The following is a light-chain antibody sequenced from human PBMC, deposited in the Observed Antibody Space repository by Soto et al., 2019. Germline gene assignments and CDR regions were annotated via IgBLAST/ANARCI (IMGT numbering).Light chain of an antibody. V-gene: IGKV3-15*01. CDR1: QSVSSN. J-gene: IGKJ2*01. CDR3: HQYNIWPS. Sequence: EVVMTQSPATLSVSPGERATLSCRASQSVSSNLAWYQQKPVLAPRLLIYGASTRATVVPARFSGSGSGTDFPFIISILQSEDFAIYYWHQYNIWPSFGQGTKLEIK. CDR2: GAS.